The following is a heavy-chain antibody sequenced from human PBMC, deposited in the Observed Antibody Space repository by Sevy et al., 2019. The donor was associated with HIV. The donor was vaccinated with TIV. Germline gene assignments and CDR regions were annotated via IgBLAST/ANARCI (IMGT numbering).Heavy chain of an antibody. V-gene: IGHV3-15*01. CDR1: GFTFSNAW. Sequence: GGSLRLSCAAPGFTFSNAWMSWVRQAPGKGLEWVGRIKSKTDGGTTDYAAPVKGRFTISRDDSKNTLYLQMNSLKTEDTAVYYCTTYRAEGELADAFDIWGQGTMVTVSS. CDR3: TTYRAEGELADAFDI. CDR2: IKSKTDGGTT. D-gene: IGHD1-26*01. J-gene: IGHJ3*02.